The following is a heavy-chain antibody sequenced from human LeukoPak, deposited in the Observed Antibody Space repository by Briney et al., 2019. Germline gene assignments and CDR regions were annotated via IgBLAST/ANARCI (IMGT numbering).Heavy chain of an antibody. Sequence: GGFLRLSCAASGFTFSSYGMHWVRQAPGKGLEWVAVITYDGSYKYYADSVKGRFTISRDNSKNTLYLQMNSLRAEDTAVYYCAKEGQDIVVVIAAPNFDYWGQGTLVTVSS. D-gene: IGHD2-15*01. CDR1: GFTFSSYG. CDR3: AKEGQDIVVVIAAPNFDY. J-gene: IGHJ4*02. V-gene: IGHV3-30*18. CDR2: ITYDGSYK.